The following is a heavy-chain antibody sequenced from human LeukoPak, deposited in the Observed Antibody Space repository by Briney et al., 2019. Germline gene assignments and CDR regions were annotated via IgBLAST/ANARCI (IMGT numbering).Heavy chain of an antibody. V-gene: IGHV3-23*01. CDR2: ISGSGGST. J-gene: IGHJ4*02. Sequence: AGGSLRLSCAASRFTFSDYAMSRVRQAPGKGLEWVSTISGSGGSTYYADSVKGRFTISRDNSKNTLHLQMNSLRAEDTAVYYCAKSAYYDSSGFYREYYFDYWGQGTLVTVSS. CDR1: RFTFSDYA. D-gene: IGHD3-22*01. CDR3: AKSAYYDSSGFYREYYFDY.